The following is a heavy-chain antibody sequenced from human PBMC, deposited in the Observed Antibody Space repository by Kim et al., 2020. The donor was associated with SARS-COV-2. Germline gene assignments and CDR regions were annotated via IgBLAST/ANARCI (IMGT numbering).Heavy chain of an antibody. D-gene: IGHD1-26*01. J-gene: IGHJ4*02. CDR3: AKDQTEWELLPYFDY. Sequence: DSVKGRFTISRDNSKNTLYLQMNSLRAEDTVVYYCAKDQTEWELLPYFDYWGQGTLVTVSS. V-gene: IGHV3-23*02.